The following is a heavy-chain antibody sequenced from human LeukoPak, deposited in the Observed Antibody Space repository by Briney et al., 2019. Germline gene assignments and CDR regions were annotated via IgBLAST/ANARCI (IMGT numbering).Heavy chain of an antibody. Sequence: GGSLRLSCAASGFTFSSYAMGWVRQAPGKGLEWVSAISGSGGSTYYADSVKGRFTISRDNSKNTLYLQMNSLRAEDTAVYYCAKTKGYCSSTSCKNNWFDPWGQGTLVTVSS. CDR3: AKTKGYCSSTSCKNNWFDP. V-gene: IGHV3-23*01. J-gene: IGHJ5*02. CDR1: GFTFSSYA. D-gene: IGHD2-2*01. CDR2: ISGSGGST.